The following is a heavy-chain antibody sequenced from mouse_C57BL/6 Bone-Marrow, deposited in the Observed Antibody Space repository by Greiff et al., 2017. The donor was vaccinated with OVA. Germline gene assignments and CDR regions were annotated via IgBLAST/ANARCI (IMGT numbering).Heavy chain of an antibody. J-gene: IGHJ4*01. CDR1: GYTFTSYW. CDR2: IDPSDSYT. V-gene: IGHV1-69*01. Sequence: QVQLQQPGAELVMPGASVKLSCKASGYTFTSYWMHWVKQRPGQGLEWIGEIDPSDSYTNYNQKFKGKSTLTVDKSSSTAYMQLSSLTSEDSAVYYCAREWAYYYAMDYWGQGASVTVSS. CDR3: AREWAYYYAMDY. D-gene: IGHD1-3*01.